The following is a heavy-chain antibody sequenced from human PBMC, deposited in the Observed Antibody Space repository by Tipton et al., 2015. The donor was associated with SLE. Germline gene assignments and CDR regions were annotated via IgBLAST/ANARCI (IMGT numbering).Heavy chain of an antibody. D-gene: IGHD3-10*01. V-gene: IGHV4-59*01. CDR2: IYYSGST. CDR1: GFTFSDYY. CDR3: ARVTELLWFGEARGWFDP. Sequence: LRLSCAASGFTFSDYYMSWIRQPPGKGLEWIGYIYYSGSTNYNPSLKSRVTISVDTSKNQFSLKLSSVTAADTAVYYCARVTELLWFGEARGWFDPWGQGTLVTVSS. J-gene: IGHJ5*02.